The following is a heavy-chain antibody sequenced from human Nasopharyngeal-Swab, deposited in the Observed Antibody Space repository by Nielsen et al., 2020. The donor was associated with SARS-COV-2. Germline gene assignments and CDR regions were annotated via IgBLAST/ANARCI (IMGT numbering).Heavy chain of an antibody. D-gene: IGHD5-12*01. V-gene: IGHV3-43*02. CDR2: ITADGHGGSS. CDR3: AREVPYSGHDDAFDI. J-gene: IGHJ3*02. CDR1: GFTFADYA. Sequence: GESLKISCAASGFTFADYAMHWVRLVPGKGLEWVALITADGHGGSSYYADSLKGRFTISRDNAKNSLYLQMNSLRAEDTAVYYCAREVPYSGHDDAFDIWGQGTMVTVSA.